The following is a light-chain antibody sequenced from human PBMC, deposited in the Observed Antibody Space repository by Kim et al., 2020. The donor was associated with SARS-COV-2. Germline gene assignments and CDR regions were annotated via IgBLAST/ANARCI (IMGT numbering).Light chain of an antibody. CDR1: QGINNY. Sequence: DIQMTQSPSSLSASVGDRITITCRASQGINNYLAWYQQKPGKPPKLLIYAASALQSGVPSRFSGSGSGTDFTLTVTSLQPEDVATYYCQKYDSAPWTFGLGTKVDIK. V-gene: IGKV1-27*01. J-gene: IGKJ1*01. CDR3: QKYDSAPWT. CDR2: AAS.